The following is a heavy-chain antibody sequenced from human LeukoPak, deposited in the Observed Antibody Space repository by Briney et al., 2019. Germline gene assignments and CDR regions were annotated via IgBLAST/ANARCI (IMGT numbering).Heavy chain of an antibody. CDR2: LIPLFGTA. J-gene: IGHJ6*03. V-gene: IGHV1-69*05. CDR3: ARDLGYSSSSLDYYYYMDV. Sequence: SVKVFCKASGGTFSSYALSWVRQAPGQGLEWMGGLIPLFGTANYAQKFQGRVTITTAESPSTAYMELSSLRSEDTAVYYCARDLGYSSSSLDYYYYMDVWGKGTTVTVSS. D-gene: IGHD6-6*01. CDR1: GGTFSSYA.